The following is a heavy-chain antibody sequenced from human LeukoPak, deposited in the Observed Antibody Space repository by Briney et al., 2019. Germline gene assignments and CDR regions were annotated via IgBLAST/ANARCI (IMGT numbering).Heavy chain of an antibody. J-gene: IGHJ4*02. D-gene: IGHD3-16*01. CDR2: ISSSSTYI. CDR1: GFTFSSYT. V-gene: IGHV3-21*01. CDR3: AGDRPPNV. Sequence: PGGSLRLSCAASGFTFSSYTMTWVRQAPGKGLEWVSSISSSSTYIFYEDSVKGRFIISRDNAKKSLYLQMNSLRADDSAVYYCAGDRPPNVWGQGTLATVSS.